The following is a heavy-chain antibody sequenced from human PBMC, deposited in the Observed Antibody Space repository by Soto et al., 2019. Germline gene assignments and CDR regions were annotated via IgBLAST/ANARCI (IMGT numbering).Heavy chain of an antibody. D-gene: IGHD3-10*01. V-gene: IGHV3-21*01. CDR1: GFTFSSYS. CDR3: ARDLSSYYGSGVNPRDYHGMDV. CDR2: ISSSSSYI. Sequence: GGSLRLSCAASGFTFSSYSMNWVRQAPGKGLECVSSISSSSSYIYYADSVKGRFTISRDNAKNSLYLQMNSLRAEDTAVYYCARDLSSYYGSGVNPRDYHGMDVWGQGTTVTVSS. J-gene: IGHJ6*02.